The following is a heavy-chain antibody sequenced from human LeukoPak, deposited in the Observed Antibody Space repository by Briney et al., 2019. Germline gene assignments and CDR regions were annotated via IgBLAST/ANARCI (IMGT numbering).Heavy chain of an antibody. CDR3: ARALGGSSGGYNGMDV. Sequence: ASVKVSCKASGYTFPSYDINWVRQATGQGLEWMGWMNPNSGNTGYAQQFQGRVTMTRNTSINTAYMELSSLRSEDTAVYYCARALGGSSGGYNGMDVWGQGTTVTVSS. J-gene: IGHJ6*02. CDR1: GYTFPSYD. V-gene: IGHV1-8*01. D-gene: IGHD3-16*01. CDR2: MNPNSGNT.